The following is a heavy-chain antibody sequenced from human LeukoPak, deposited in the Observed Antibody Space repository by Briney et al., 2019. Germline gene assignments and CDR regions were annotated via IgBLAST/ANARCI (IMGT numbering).Heavy chain of an antibody. D-gene: IGHD5-12*01. CDR2: IYPDDSDA. J-gene: IGHJ4*02. CDR3: ARGVYSESRGYDY. Sequence: GESLKISCKGSGYSFTNYWIAWVRQMPGKGLEWMGTIYPDDSDARYSPSFQGQVSISVDKSVNTAYLQWSSLEASDIAMYYCARGVYSESRGYDYWGQGTLVTVSS. V-gene: IGHV5-51*01. CDR1: GYSFTNYW.